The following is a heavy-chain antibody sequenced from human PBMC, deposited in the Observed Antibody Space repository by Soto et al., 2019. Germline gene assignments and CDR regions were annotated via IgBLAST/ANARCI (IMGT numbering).Heavy chain of an antibody. D-gene: IGHD2-15*01. CDR3: AKVELRGLVVVVAATLGFDY. V-gene: IGHV3-30*18. CDR2: ISYDGSNK. CDR1: GFTFSSYG. J-gene: IGHJ4*02. Sequence: GGSLRLSCAASGFTFSSYGMHWVRQAPGKGLEWVAVISYDGSNKYYADSVKGRFTISRDNSKNTLYLQMNSLRAEDTAVYYCAKVELRGLVVVVAATLGFDYWGQGTLVTVSS.